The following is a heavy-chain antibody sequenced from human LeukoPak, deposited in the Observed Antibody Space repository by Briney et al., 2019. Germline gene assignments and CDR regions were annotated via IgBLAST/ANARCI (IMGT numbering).Heavy chain of an antibody. CDR2: TNAGNGNT. CDR3: ARDDYSNPIDY. Sequence: GASVKVSCKASGYTFTSYAMHWVRQAPGQRLEWMGWTNAGNGNTKYSQKFQGRVTITRDTSASTAYMELSSLRSEDTAVYYCARDDYSNPIDYWGQGTLVTVSS. D-gene: IGHD4-11*01. V-gene: IGHV1-3*01. J-gene: IGHJ4*02. CDR1: GYTFTSYA.